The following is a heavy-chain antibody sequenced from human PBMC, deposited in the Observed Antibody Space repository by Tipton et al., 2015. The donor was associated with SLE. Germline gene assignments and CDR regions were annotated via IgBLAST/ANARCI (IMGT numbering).Heavy chain of an antibody. D-gene: IGHD1-26*01. V-gene: IGHV4-39*01. CDR3: ARSLGDSGSYPFDY. Sequence: LRLSCTVSGGSISSSSYYWGWIRQPPGKGLEWIGSIYYSGSTYYNPSLKSRVTISVDTSKNQFSLKLSSVTAADTAVYYCARSLGDSGSYPFDYWGQGTLVTVSS. CDR2: IYYSGST. CDR1: GGSISSSSYY. J-gene: IGHJ4*02.